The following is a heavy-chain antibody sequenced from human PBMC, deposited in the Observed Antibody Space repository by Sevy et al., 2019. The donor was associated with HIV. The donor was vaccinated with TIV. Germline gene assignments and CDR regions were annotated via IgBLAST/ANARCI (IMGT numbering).Heavy chain of an antibody. J-gene: IGHJ4*02. V-gene: IGHV4-59*13. D-gene: IGHD6-19*01. CDR1: GVSLSSYY. Sequence: SETLSLTCTVSGVSLSSYYWSWIRQPPGKELEYIGYVYYSGATNYNPSLRNRVTISVDTSKNQVSLKLSSVTAADTAVYYGAKGGGGIAVGVWGQGTLVTVSS. CDR3: AKGGGGIAVGV. CDR2: VYYSGAT.